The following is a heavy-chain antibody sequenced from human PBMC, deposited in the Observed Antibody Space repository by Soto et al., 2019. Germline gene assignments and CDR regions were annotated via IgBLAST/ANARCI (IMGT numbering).Heavy chain of an antibody. J-gene: IGHJ4*02. CDR2: ISIRSSYT. CDR1: GFTFSDYY. V-gene: IGHV3-11*06. Sequence: GGSLRLSVAASGFTFSDYYMSWIRKAPGKGLEGGSYISIRSSYTNYADSVKGRLTISIENAKTSPYLQMTSLRPGDTAVYYFARDLRSSQKERDYWGQGTMVTVSS. D-gene: IGHD6-13*01. CDR3: ARDLRSSQKERDY.